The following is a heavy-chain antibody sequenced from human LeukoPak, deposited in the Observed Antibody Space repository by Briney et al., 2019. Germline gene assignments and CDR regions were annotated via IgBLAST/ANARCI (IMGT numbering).Heavy chain of an antibody. V-gene: IGHV1-46*01. CDR2: INPSGGST. CDR1: GYTFTSHY. D-gene: IGHD1-26*01. J-gene: IGHJ3*02. CDR3: AQASVGATGADAFDI. Sequence: ASVKVSCKASGYTFTSHYMHWVRQAPGQGLEWMGIINPSGGSTSYAQKFQGRVTMTRDMSTSTVYMELSSLRSEDTAVYYCAQASVGATGADAFDIWGQGTMVTVSS.